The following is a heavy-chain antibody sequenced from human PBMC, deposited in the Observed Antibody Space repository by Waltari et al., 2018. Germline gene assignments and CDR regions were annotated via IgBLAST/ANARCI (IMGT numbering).Heavy chain of an antibody. CDR3: TGGAVTGTDF. D-gene: IGHD6-13*01. CDR1: AFTFSGPT. J-gene: IGHJ4*02. CDR2: IRSKPNNYAT. Sequence: EVQVVESGGGLVQPGGSLKLSCAPSAFTFSGPTIHWVRQTSGKGLEWIGRIRSKPNNYATRYTASVEGRFTISRDDSENTAYLQMSSLMTEDTAVYYCTGGAVTGTDFWGQGTLVTVSS. V-gene: IGHV3-73*01.